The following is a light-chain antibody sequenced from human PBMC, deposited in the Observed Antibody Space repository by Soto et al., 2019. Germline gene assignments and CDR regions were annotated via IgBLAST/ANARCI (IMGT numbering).Light chain of an antibody. CDR2: SAS. J-gene: IGKJ5*01. V-gene: IGKV1-27*01. CDR1: QGIGHS. CDR3: QKYNTVPAT. Sequence: DIQMTQSPPSLSASVGDRVTSTCRASQGIGHSLAWYQQKPGTVPKLLIYSASTLQSGVPSRFSGSGSGTDFTLTISSLQPEDVAAYYCQKYNTVPATFGQGTRLEIK.